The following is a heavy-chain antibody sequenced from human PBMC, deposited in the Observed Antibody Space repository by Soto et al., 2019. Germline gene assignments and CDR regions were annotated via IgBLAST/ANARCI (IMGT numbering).Heavy chain of an antibody. J-gene: IGHJ3*01. CDR1: GFTFSSYA. D-gene: IGHD3-3*01. CDR2: ISGSGGST. CDR3: ATDLNWSGT. V-gene: IGHV3-23*01. Sequence: PGGSLRLSCAASGFTFSSYAMRWVRQAPVKGLEWVSAISGSGGSTYYADSVKGRFTISRDNSKNTLYLQMNSLRADDTAVYYCATDLNWSGTWGQGTMVTVS.